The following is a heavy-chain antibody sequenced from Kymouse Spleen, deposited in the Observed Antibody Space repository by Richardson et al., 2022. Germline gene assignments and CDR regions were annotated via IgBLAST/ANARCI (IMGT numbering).Heavy chain of an antibody. D-gene: IGHD2-15*01. CDR1: GFTFDDYG. CDR2: INWNGGST. CDR3: ARDWDCSGGSCYDYYYYGMDV. Sequence: EVQLVESGGGVVRPGGSLRLSCAASGFTFDDYGMSWVRQAPGKGLEWVSGINWNGGSTGYADSVKGRFTISRDNAKNSLYLQMNSLRAEDTALYYCARDWDCSGGSCYDYYYYGMDVWGQGTTVTVSS. V-gene: IGHV3-20*d01. J-gene: IGHJ6*02.